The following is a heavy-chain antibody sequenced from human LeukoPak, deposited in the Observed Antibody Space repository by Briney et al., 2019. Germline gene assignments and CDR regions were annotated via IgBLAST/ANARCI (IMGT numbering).Heavy chain of an antibody. D-gene: IGHD3-9*01. CDR1: GYTFTSYG. Sequence: ASVKVSCKASGYTFTSYGISWVRQAPGQGLEWMGWISAYNGNTNYAQKLQGRVTMTTDTSTSTAYMELRSLRSDDMAVYYCARDQLRYFDWLIGFGEGFYFDYWGQGTLVTVSS. CDR2: ISAYNGNT. CDR3: ARDQLRYFDWLIGFGEGFYFDY. J-gene: IGHJ4*02. V-gene: IGHV1-18*03.